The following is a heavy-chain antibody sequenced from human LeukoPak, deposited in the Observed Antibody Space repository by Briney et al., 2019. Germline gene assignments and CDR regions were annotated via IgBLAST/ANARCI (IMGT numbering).Heavy chain of an antibody. V-gene: IGHV4-30-2*01. CDR3: AIPNSGYDLWAYDY. D-gene: IGHD5-12*01. CDR1: GGSISSGGYS. CDR2: INHSGST. Sequence: SQTLSLTCAVSGGSISSGGYSWSWIRQPPGKGLEWIGEINHSGSTNYNPSLKSRVTISVDTSKNQFSLKLSSVTAADTAVYYCAIPNSGYDLWAYDYWGQGTLVTVSS. J-gene: IGHJ4*02.